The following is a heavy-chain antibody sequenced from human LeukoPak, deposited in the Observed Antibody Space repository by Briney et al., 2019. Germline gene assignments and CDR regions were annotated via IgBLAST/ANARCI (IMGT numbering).Heavy chain of an antibody. CDR2: INPSGGNT. V-gene: IGHV1-46*01. Sequence: GASVKVSCKASGYTFTSYYMHWVRQAPGQGLEWMGIINPSGGNTSYAQKFQGRVTMTRDTSTSTVYMELSSLRSEDTAVYYCARDPMEQWLVRPIYYFDYWGQGTLVTVSS. CDR1: GYTFTSYY. CDR3: ARDPMEQWLVRPIYYFDY. D-gene: IGHD6-19*01. J-gene: IGHJ4*02.